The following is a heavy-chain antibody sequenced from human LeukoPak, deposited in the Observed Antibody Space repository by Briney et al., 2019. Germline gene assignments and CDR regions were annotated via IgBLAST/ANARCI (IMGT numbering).Heavy chain of an antibody. J-gene: IGHJ6*03. CDR2: ISGSGGST. CDR1: GFTFSSYG. D-gene: IGHD5-18*01. Sequence: PGGSLRLSCAASGFTFSSYGMSWVRQAPGKGLEWVSAISGSGGSTYYADSVKGRFTISRDNSKNTLYLQMNSLRAEDTAVYYCAKDGRGYSPRSYYYMDVWGKGTTVTVSS. V-gene: IGHV3-23*01. CDR3: AKDGRGYSPRSYYYMDV.